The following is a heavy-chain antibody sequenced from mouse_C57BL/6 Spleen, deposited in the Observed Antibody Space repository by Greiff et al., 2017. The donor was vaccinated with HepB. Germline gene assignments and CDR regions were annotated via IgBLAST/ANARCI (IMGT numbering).Heavy chain of an antibody. CDR3: ARSGTTVTFFDY. CDR1: GYTFTSYW. D-gene: IGHD1-1*01. Sequence: VQLQQSGAELVRPGTSVKLSCKASGYTFTSYWMHWVKQRPGQGLEWIGVIDPSDSYTNYNQKFKGKATLTVDTSSSTAYMQLSSLTSEDSAVYYWARSGTTVTFFDYWGQGTTLTVSS. J-gene: IGHJ2*01. CDR2: IDPSDSYT. V-gene: IGHV1-59*01.